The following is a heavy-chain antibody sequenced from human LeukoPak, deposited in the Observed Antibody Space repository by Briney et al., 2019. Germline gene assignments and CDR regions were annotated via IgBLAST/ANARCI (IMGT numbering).Heavy chain of an antibody. Sequence: SVKVSCKASGGTFSSYAISWVRQAPGQGLEWMGGIVPIFGTANYAQKFQGRVTITADESTSTAYMELSSLRSEDTAVYYCARHQLYDFWSGYTSPRSYYYGMDVWGQGTTVTVSS. CDR2: IVPIFGTA. J-gene: IGHJ6*02. CDR1: GGTFSSYA. V-gene: IGHV1-69*13. CDR3: ARHQLYDFWSGYTSPRSYYYGMDV. D-gene: IGHD3-3*01.